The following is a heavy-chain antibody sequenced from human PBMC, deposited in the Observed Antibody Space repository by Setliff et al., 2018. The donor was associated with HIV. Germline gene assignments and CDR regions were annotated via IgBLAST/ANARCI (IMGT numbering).Heavy chain of an antibody. D-gene: IGHD2-21*01. CDR1: GGSISSGSYY. V-gene: IGHV4-61*09. CDR3: ATYAGNGGGKGY. J-gene: IGHJ4*02. Sequence: PSETLSLTCTVSGGSISSGSYYWSWIRQPAGKGLEWIGQTYSSGSTKCNPSLKSRVTISVDTSKNQFSLTLSSVTAADTAMYYCATYAGNGGGKGYWGQGTLVTVSS. CDR2: TYSSGST.